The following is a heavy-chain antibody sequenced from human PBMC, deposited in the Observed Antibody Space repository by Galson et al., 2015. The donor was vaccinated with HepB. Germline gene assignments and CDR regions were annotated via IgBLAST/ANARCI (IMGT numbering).Heavy chain of an antibody. CDR2: IIPILGIA. CDR1: GGTFSSYT. CDR3: ARVDTAGWCFDY. Sequence: SVKVSCKASGGTFSSYTISWVRQAPGQGLEWMGRIIPILGIANYAQKFQGRVTITADKSTSTAYMELSSLRSEDTAVYYCARVDTAGWCFDYWGQGTLVTLSS. D-gene: IGHD5-18*01. V-gene: IGHV1-69*02. J-gene: IGHJ4*02.